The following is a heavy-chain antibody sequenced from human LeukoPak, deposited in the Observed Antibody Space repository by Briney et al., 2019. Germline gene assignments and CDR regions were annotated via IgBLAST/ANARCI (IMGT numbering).Heavy chain of an antibody. Sequence: SGTLSLTCAVSGGSISSSNWWSWVRQPPGKGLEWIGYIYHSGSTYYNPSLKSRVTISVDTSKNQFSLKLSSVTAADTAVYYCARVGVILLWFGARRCWFDPWGQGTLVTVSS. CDR1: GGSISSSNW. V-gene: IGHV4-4*02. CDR2: IYHSGST. D-gene: IGHD3-10*01. J-gene: IGHJ5*02. CDR3: ARVGVILLWFGARRCWFDP.